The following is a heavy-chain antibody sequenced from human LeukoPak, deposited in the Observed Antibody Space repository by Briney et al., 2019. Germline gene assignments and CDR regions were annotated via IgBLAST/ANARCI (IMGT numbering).Heavy chain of an antibody. CDR3: ARDYIDSSGYYYVMNAFDI. D-gene: IGHD3-22*01. V-gene: IGHV3-66*01. CDR1: GFTVSTNS. Sequence: GGSLRLSCTVSGFTVSTNSMSWVRQAPGKGLEWVSFIYSDNTHYSDSVKGRFTISRDNAKNSLYLQMNSLRAEDTAVYYCARDYIDSSGYYYVMNAFDIWGQGTMVTVSS. CDR2: IYSDNT. J-gene: IGHJ3*02.